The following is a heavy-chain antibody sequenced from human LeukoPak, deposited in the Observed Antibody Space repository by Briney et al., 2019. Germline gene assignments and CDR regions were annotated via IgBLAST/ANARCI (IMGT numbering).Heavy chain of an antibody. CDR3: ARSGRRGLLGTTVTTMRWFDP. V-gene: IGHV4-61*02. Sequence: SETLSLTCTVSGGSISSSSYYWGWIRQPAGKGLEWIGRIYTSGSTSYNPSLKSRLTMSVDTSKNQFSLKLSSVTAADTAVYYCARSGRRGLLGTTVTTMRWFDPWGQGTLVTVSS. D-gene: IGHD4-17*01. CDR2: IYTSGST. CDR1: GGSISSSSYY. J-gene: IGHJ5*02.